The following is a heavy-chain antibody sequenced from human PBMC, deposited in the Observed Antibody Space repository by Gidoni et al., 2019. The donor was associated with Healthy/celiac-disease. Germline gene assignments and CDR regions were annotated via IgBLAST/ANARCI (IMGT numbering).Heavy chain of an antibody. CDR3: ARDQITLMEGGAFDL. Sequence: QLLESGRCVVQPGRALRLACAASGFTFGSYGMHWVRLVPGNGLEWVAVIWYDGSNKYYADSVNGRFTISRDNSNNPLYLQMDSLRAEETAVYYCARDQITLMEGGAFDLWGQGTMVTVSS. D-gene: IGHD3-22*01. CDR2: IWYDGSNK. CDR1: GFTFGSYG. V-gene: IGHV3-33*08. J-gene: IGHJ3*01.